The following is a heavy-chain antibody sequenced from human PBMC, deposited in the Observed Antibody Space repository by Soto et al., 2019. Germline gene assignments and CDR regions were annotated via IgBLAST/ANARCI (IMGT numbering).Heavy chain of an antibody. J-gene: IGHJ4*02. CDR2: IYPSDSDT. Sequence: LKISCSGSGYSFPNYWIGWVRQKPGKGLEWMGIIYPSDSDTRYSPSFQGQVTISADKSISTAYLQWNSLKASDTAMYFCARGDSSDYSTATPADYWGQGTLVTVSS. CDR3: ARGDSSDYSTATPADY. D-gene: IGHD3-22*01. V-gene: IGHV5-51*01. CDR1: GYSFPNYW.